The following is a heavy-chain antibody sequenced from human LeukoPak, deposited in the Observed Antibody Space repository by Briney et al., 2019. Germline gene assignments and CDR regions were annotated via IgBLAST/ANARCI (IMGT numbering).Heavy chain of an antibody. Sequence: GGSLKLSCEASGFTFVNYPMNWVRQPPGKGLEGVSLFSWDGGSTYYADSVKGRFTISRDNSKNSLYLQMNSLRAEDTALYYCAKDTDDMAQYYFDYWGQGTLVTVSS. CDR1: GFTFVNYP. V-gene: IGHV3-43D*03. CDR2: FSWDGGST. J-gene: IGHJ4*02. D-gene: IGHD3-9*01. CDR3: AKDTDDMAQYYFDY.